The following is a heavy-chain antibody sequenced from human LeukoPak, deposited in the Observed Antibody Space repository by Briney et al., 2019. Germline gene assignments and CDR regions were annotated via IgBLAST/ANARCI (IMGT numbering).Heavy chain of an antibody. J-gene: IGHJ1*01. CDR3: AKDPWIVVVPAANKGYFQH. Sequence: GGSLRLSCAVSGFAFGSEAMSWVRQSPARGLEWVASISPGGGTTYYADYVKGRFTISRDNSKNSLFVQMNSLRADDTAVYYCAKDPWIVVVPAANKGYFQHWGQGTLVTVSS. CDR2: ISPGGGTT. CDR1: GFAFGSEA. D-gene: IGHD2-2*01. V-gene: IGHV3-23*01.